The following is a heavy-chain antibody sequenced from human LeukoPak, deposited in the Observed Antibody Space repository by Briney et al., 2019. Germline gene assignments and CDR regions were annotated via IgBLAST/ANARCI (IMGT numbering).Heavy chain of an antibody. CDR3: ARDTRSYDTSGYYYFDY. D-gene: IGHD3-22*01. V-gene: IGHV4-59*01. J-gene: IGHJ4*02. CDR2: IYSDGTT. Sequence: SETLSLTCSVSGASTSSYYWNWIRQAPGKGLEWIGYIYSDGTTSYSPSLRSRVTISIDTSRNQFSLKLSSVTAADAAVYYCARDTRSYDTSGYYYFDYWGQGALVTVSS. CDR1: GASTSSYY.